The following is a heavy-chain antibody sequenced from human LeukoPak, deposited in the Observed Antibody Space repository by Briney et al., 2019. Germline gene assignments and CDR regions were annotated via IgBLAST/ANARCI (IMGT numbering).Heavy chain of an antibody. CDR2: IKQDGSEK. Sequence: GGSLRLSCAASGFTFSSYWMSWVRQAPGKGLEWVANIKQDGSEKYYVDSVKGRFTISRDNAKNSLYLQMNSLRAEDTAVYYCAREFGELFPFTFDYWGQGTLVTVSS. V-gene: IGHV3-7*01. CDR1: GFTFSSYW. J-gene: IGHJ4*02. D-gene: IGHD3-10*01. CDR3: AREFGELFPFTFDY.